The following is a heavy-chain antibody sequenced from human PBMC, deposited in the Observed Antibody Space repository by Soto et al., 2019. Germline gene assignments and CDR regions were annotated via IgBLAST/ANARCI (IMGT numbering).Heavy chain of an antibody. Sequence: GGSLRLSSAASGFTFSSYAMSWVRQAPGKGLECVSAISGSGGSTYYADSVKGRFTISRDNSKYTLYLQMNSLRAEDTAVYYCAKDLVLEYSSGWYDYWGQGTLVTVSS. V-gene: IGHV3-23*01. CDR3: AKDLVLEYSSGWYDY. J-gene: IGHJ4*02. CDR2: ISGSGGST. CDR1: GFTFSSYA. D-gene: IGHD6-19*01.